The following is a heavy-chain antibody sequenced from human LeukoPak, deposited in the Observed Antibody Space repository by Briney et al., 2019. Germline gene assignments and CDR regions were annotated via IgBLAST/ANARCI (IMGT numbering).Heavy chain of an antibody. D-gene: IGHD2-8*01. CDR3: ASGGIVLMVYARLYYYYGMDV. CDR1: GGSFSGYY. J-gene: IGHJ6*02. CDR2: INHSGST. V-gene: IGHV4-34*01. Sequence: PSETLSLTCAVSGGSFSGYYWSWIRQPPGKGLEWIGEINHSGSTNYNPSLKRRGTISVDTSKNQSSLQLSSVTAADTAVYYCASGGIVLMVYARLYYYYGMDVWGQGTTVTVSS.